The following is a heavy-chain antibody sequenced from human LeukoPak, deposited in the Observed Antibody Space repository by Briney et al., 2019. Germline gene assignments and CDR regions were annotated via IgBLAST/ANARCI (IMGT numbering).Heavy chain of an antibody. J-gene: IGHJ4*02. CDR1: GFTVNSYY. D-gene: IGHD4-17*01. Sequence: PGGSLRLSCAASGFTVNSYYMSWVRQAPGKGLEWVANIKQDGSDKYYVESVKGRFTISRDNSKNTLYLQMNSLRAEDTAVYYCAKVDYGDYWYYFDYWGQGTLVTVSS. CDR3: AKVDYGDYWYYFDY. CDR2: IKQDGSDK. V-gene: IGHV3-7*03.